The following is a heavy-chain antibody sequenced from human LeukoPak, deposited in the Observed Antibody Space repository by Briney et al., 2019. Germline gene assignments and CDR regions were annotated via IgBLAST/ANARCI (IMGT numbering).Heavy chain of an antibody. Sequence: PGGSLRLSCAASGFTFDDYAMHWVRQAPGKGLEWVSGISWNSGSIGYADSVKGRFTISRGNAKNSLYLQMNSLRAEDTALYYCAKDISLDLTIFGVVMFHYGMDVWGQGTTVTVSS. V-gene: IGHV3-9*01. CDR2: ISWNSGSI. CDR1: GFTFDDYA. J-gene: IGHJ6*02. D-gene: IGHD3-3*01. CDR3: AKDISLDLTIFGVVMFHYGMDV.